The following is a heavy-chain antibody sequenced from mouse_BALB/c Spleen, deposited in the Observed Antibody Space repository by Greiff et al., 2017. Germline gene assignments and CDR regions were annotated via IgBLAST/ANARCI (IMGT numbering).Heavy chain of an antibody. CDR3: TRSGYYGNSVFAY. CDR1: GYTFTSYW. CDR2: IYPGSGST. V-gene: IGHV1S22*01. J-gene: IGHJ3*01. D-gene: IGHD2-1*01. Sequence: LQQPGSELVRPGASVKLSCKASGYTFTSYWMHWVKQRPGQGLEWIGDIYPGSGSTNYDEKFKSKATLTVDTSSSTAYMQLSSLTSEDSAVYYCTRSGYYGNSVFAYWGQGTLVTVSA.